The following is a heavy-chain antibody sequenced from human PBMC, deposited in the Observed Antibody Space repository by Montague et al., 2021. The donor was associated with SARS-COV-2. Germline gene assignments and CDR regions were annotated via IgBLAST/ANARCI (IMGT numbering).Heavy chain of an antibody. D-gene: IGHD3-22*01. Sequence: SETLSLTCTVSGGSISSYYWSWIRQPPGKGLEWIGYIYYSGSTNYNPSLKSRVTISVDTSKNQFSLKLSSVTAADTAVYYCARARWGNYESGGWSFDPWGQGTLVTVSS. CDR1: GGSISSYY. CDR3: ARARWGNYESGGWSFDP. J-gene: IGHJ5*02. V-gene: IGHV4-59*01. CDR2: IYYSGST.